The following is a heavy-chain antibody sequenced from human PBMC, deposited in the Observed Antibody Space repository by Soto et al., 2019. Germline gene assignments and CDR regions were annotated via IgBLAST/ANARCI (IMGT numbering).Heavy chain of an antibody. CDR3: ARSFGWYAIDY. CDR1: GGSISSSHF. J-gene: IGHJ4*02. Sequence: QVLLQESGPGLVQPSGTLSLSCAVSGGSISSSHFWGWVRQPPWKGLEWVGDISHSGSVNYNPSLKRRVTISIDKSKNQFSLKLNSVTAADTAVYYCARSFGWYAIDYWGQGTLVIVSS. CDR2: ISHSGSV. D-gene: IGHD6-19*01. V-gene: IGHV4-4*02.